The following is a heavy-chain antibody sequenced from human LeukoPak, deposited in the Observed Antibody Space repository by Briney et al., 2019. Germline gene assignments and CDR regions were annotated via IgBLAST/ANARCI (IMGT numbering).Heavy chain of an antibody. J-gene: IGHJ6*02. V-gene: IGHV1-69*13. CDR2: IIPMFGTT. CDR3: ARGVVVVAALVQYYYYGMDV. CDR1: GGSFRSYA. D-gene: IGHD2-15*01. Sequence: SVKVSCKASGGSFRSYAISWVRQAPGQGLEWMGEIIPMFGTTNYAQKFQGRVTVTADESTRTAYMELSSLRSEDTAVYYCARGVVVVAALVQYYYYGMDVGGQGTTVTVSS.